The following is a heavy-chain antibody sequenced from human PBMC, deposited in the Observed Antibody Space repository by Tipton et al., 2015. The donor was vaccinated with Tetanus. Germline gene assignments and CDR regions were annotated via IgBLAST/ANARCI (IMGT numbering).Heavy chain of an antibody. Sequence: TLSLTCTVSGGSISSYYWSWIRQPPGKGLEWIGYIYSSGSTNYNPSLRSRVTISQDTSMNQFSLKLSSLTAADTAVYYCASHYGSGSDDAFDIWGQGTMVTVSS. CDR1: GGSISSYY. CDR3: ASHYGSGSDDAFDI. CDR2: IYSSGST. J-gene: IGHJ3*02. V-gene: IGHV4-59*12. D-gene: IGHD3-10*01.